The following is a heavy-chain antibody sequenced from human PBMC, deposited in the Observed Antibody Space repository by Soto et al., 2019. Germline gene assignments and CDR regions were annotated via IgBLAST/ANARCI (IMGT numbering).Heavy chain of an antibody. V-gene: IGHV1-69*01. CDR2: IIPLTETP. CDR3: AIGPRNSWTCDF. CDR1: GGTFSNYA. D-gene: IGHD6-13*01. Sequence: QVQVVQSGAEVKKPGSSVKVSCKASGGTFSNYAISWVRQAPVHGLEWVGGIIPLTETPVYAQTVQGRLTITADEITSVAYMELSSLRSDDTAVYYCAIGPRNSWTCDFWGQGTLVTVSS. J-gene: IGHJ4*02.